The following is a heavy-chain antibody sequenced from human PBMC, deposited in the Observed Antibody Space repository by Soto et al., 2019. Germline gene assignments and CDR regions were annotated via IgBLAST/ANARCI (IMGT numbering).Heavy chain of an antibody. D-gene: IGHD3-3*01. J-gene: IGHJ5*02. CDR3: ARVVYGNSKRFLARWFDP. Sequence: PSETLSLTWSVSGGSINSGDYYWSWIRQPPGKGLEWMGYIYYSGSTYYNPSLKSRVTISVDTSKNQFSLKLSSVTAADTAVYYCARVVYGNSKRFLARWFDPWGQGTLVTVSS. V-gene: IGHV4-30-4*01. CDR1: GGSINSGDYY. CDR2: IYYSGST.